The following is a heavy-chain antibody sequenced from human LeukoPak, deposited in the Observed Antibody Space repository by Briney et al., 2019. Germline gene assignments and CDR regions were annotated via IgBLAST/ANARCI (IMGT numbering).Heavy chain of an antibody. V-gene: IGHV1-2*06. CDR3: ARGARDGYIFSFVPQGYYFDY. CDR2: INPNSGGT. D-gene: IGHD5-24*01. CDR1: GGTFSSYA. Sequence: ASVKVSCKASGGTFSSYAISWVRQAPGQGLEWMGRINPNSGGTNYAQKFQGRVTMTRDTSISTAYMELSRLRSDDTAVYYCARGARDGYIFSFVPQGYYFDYWGQGTLVTVSS. J-gene: IGHJ4*02.